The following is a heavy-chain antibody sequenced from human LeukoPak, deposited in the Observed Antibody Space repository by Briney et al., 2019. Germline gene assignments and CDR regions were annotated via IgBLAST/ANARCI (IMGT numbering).Heavy chain of an antibody. Sequence: GGSLRLSCAASGFTFSSYSMNWVRQAPGKGLEWVSSISSSSSYIYYADSVKGRFTISRDNAKNSLYLQMNSLRAEDTAVYYCAREQGWSDSYYGMDVWGQGTTVTVSS. CDR3: AREQGWSDSYYGMDV. V-gene: IGHV3-21*01. CDR2: ISSSSSYI. CDR1: GFTFSSYS. J-gene: IGHJ6*02.